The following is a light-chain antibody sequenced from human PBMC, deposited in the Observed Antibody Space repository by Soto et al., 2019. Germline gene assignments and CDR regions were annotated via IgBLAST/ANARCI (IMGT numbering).Light chain of an antibody. CDR2: EVI. Sequence: QSALTQPGSGAGSPVQSITISCTGTSSDVGGFNYVSWYQHYPGKAPKLMVYEVINRPSGVSNRFSGSKSGNTASLTISGPQAEDEADYYCSSYTSSYTLIFGGGTK. CDR1: SSDVGGFNY. J-gene: IGLJ2*01. V-gene: IGLV2-14*01. CDR3: SSYTSSYTLI.